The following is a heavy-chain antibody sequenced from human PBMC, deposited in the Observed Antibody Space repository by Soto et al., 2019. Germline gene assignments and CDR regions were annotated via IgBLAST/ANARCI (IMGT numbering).Heavy chain of an antibody. CDR3: ASHPRDNSGYWYYFDY. Sequence: EVQLVESGGGLVKPGGSLRLSCAASGFTFSSYSMNWVRQAPGKGLEWVSSISSSSSYIYYADSVKGRVTISRDNAKNSLYLQMNSLRAEDTAVYYCASHPRDNSGYWYYFDYWGQGTLVTVSS. J-gene: IGHJ4*02. CDR1: GFTFSSYS. D-gene: IGHD3-22*01. CDR2: ISSSSSYI. V-gene: IGHV3-21*01.